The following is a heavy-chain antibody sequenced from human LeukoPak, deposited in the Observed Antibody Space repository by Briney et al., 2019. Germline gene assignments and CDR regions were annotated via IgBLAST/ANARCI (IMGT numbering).Heavy chain of an antibody. J-gene: IGHJ6*02. CDR1: GGSISSYY. D-gene: IGHD3-16*01. V-gene: IGHV4-59*01. CDR3: ARDIPYYGMDV. CDR2: IYYSGST. Sequence: SETLSLTCTVSGGSISSYYWSWIRQPPGKGLEWIGYIYYSGSTNYNPSLKSRVTISVDTSKNQFSLKLSSVTAADTAVYYCARDIPYYGMDVWGQGTTVTVSS.